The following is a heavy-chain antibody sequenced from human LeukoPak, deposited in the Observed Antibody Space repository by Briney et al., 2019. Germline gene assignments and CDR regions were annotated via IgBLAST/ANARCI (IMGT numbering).Heavy chain of an antibody. V-gene: IGHV3-21*01. Sequence: PGGSLRLSCAASGFTFSSYSMNWVRQAPGKGLEWVSSISSSSSYIYYADSVKGRFTISRDNAKNSLYLQMNSLRAEDTAVYYCASARSYVYYYYYYGMDVWGQGTTVTVSS. CDR1: GFTFSSYS. CDR2: ISSSSSYI. D-gene: IGHD3-16*01. CDR3: ASARSYVYYYYYYGMDV. J-gene: IGHJ6*02.